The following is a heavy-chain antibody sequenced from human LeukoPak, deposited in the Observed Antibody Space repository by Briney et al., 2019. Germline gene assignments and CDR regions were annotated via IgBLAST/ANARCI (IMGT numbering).Heavy chain of an antibody. J-gene: IGHJ6*02. CDR3: ARGGRYYDILTGWYYYYGMDV. Sequence: SGGSLRLSCAASGFTLSSYWMSWVRQAPGKGLEWVANIKQDGSEKYYVDSVKGRFTISRDNAKNSLYLQMNSLRAEDTAVYYCARGGRYYDILTGWYYYYGMDVWGQGTTVTVSS. CDR1: GFTLSSYW. CDR2: IKQDGSEK. D-gene: IGHD3-9*01. V-gene: IGHV3-7*01.